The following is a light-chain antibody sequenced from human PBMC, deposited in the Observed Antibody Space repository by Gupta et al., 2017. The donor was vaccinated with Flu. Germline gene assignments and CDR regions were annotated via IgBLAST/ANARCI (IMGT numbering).Light chain of an antibody. CDR3: NSRDRSGNLWV. Sequence: SSELTPDPAVSVALGQPLRITCQGDSLRSYYASWYQQKPGQAPGRVIDGKNNRPSGIPDRCSGSSSGNRDAVTITGGQAEDEADHYCNSRDRSGNLWVFGGGTKLTVL. V-gene: IGLV3-19*01. CDR1: SLRSYY. J-gene: IGLJ3*02. CDR2: GKN.